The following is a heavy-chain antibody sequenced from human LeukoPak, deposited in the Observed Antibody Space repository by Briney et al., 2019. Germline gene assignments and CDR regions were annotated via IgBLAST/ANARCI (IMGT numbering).Heavy chain of an antibody. Sequence: PGGSLRLSCVGSGFTFSTYSMNWVRQAPGKGLEWVSSISSSSSYIDYADSVKGRFTISRDNAKNSLYLQMNSLRDEDTAVYYCARASRSGYDYWGQGTLVTVSS. CDR3: ARASRSGYDY. CDR1: GFTFSTYS. CDR2: ISSSSSYI. V-gene: IGHV3-21*01. D-gene: IGHD3-22*01. J-gene: IGHJ4*02.